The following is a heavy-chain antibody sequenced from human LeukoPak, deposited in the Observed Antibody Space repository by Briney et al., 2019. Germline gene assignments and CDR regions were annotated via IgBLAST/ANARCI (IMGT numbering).Heavy chain of an antibody. V-gene: IGHV1-18*01. D-gene: IGHD1-1*01. Sequence: GASVKVSCKASGYTFTSYGISWVRQAPGQGLEWMGLISAYSGNTNFAQKFQGRVTVTTDTSTSTAYMELRSLRSDDTAVYYCARTKTATSWYFDLWGRGTLVTVSS. J-gene: IGHJ2*01. CDR3: ARTKTATSWYFDL. CDR2: ISAYSGNT. CDR1: GYTFTSYG.